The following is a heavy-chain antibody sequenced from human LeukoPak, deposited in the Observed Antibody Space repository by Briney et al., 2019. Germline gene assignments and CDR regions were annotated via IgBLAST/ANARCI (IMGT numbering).Heavy chain of an antibody. CDR2: ISYDESNT. CDR1: GFTFSTYY. J-gene: IGHJ4*02. CDR3: AKGGGITDYARFDY. Sequence: GGSLRLSCAASGFTFSTYYMNWVRQAPGKGLEWVAIISYDESNTYYADSVKGRFTISRDNSKNTLYLQMNSLRAEDTAVYYCAKGGGITDYARFDYWGQGTLVTVSS. D-gene: IGHD1-14*01. V-gene: IGHV3-30*18.